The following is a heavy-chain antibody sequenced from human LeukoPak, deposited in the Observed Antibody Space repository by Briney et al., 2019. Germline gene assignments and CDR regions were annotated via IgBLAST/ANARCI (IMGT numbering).Heavy chain of an antibody. J-gene: IGHJ3*02. CDR3: ARFPCSGDSCYSGIRAFDI. Sequence: SETLSLTCAVYGGSFSTYYWNWIRQSPGKGLEWLGESNHSGSTNSNPSLKSRVTILIDTSKNQFSLKLSSVTAADTAVYYCARFPCSGDSCYSGIRAFDIWGQGTMVIVSS. V-gene: IGHV4-34*01. CDR2: SNHSGST. D-gene: IGHD2-15*01. CDR1: GGSFSTYY.